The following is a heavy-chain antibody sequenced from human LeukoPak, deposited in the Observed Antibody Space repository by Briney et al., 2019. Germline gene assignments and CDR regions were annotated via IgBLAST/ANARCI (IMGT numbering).Heavy chain of an antibody. CDR1: GDSVTSGNSY. J-gene: IGHJ4*02. V-gene: IGHV4-61*01. CDR2: IHSSGRT. Sequence: SETLSLTCSVSGDSVTSGNSYWNWLRQPPGKGLEWIGSIHSSGRTTYNPSLKSRVTISADTSKNQFSLKVTSVIATDTAVYYCARNLGMWGQGILVTVSS. CDR3: ARNLGM. D-gene: IGHD3-16*01.